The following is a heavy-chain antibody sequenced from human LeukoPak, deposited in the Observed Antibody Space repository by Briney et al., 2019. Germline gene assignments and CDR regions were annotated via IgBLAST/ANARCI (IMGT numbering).Heavy chain of an antibody. CDR2: ISSSSSYI. Sequence: GGSLRLSCAASGFTLSSYSMNWVRQAPGKGLEWVSSISSSSSYIYYADSVKGRFTISRDNAKNSLYLQMNSLRAEDTAVYYCARDSASGIVVVVAEDYYYYGMDVWGQGTTVTVSS. CDR1: GFTLSSYS. V-gene: IGHV3-21*01. J-gene: IGHJ6*02. D-gene: IGHD2-15*01. CDR3: ARDSASGIVVVVAEDYYYYGMDV.